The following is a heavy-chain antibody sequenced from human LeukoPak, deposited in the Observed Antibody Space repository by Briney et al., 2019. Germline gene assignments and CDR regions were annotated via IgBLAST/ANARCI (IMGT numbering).Heavy chain of an antibody. J-gene: IGHJ5*02. V-gene: IGHV4-59*01. CDR2: IYYSGST. D-gene: IGHD1-14*01. Sequence: PSETLSLTCTVSGGSISSYYWSWIRQPPGKGLEWIGYIYYSGSTNYNPSLKSRVTISVDTSKNQFSLKLSSVTAADTAVYYCARGRGIINWFDPWGQGTLVTVSS. CDR3: ARGRGIINWFDP. CDR1: GGSISSYY.